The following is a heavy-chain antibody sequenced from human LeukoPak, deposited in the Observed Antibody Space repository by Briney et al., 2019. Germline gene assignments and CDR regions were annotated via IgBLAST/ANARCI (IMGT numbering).Heavy chain of an antibody. CDR2: INPNSGGT. CDR3: AKDNIVVVTPTLRD. CDR1: GYTFTGYY. V-gene: IGHV1-2*02. Sequence: ASVKVSCKASGYTFTGYYMHWVRQAPGQGLEWMGWINPNSGGTNYAQKFQGRVTMTRDTSISTAYMELSRLISDDTAVYYCAKDNIVVVTPTLRDWGQGTLVTVSS. J-gene: IGHJ4*02. D-gene: IGHD2-21*02.